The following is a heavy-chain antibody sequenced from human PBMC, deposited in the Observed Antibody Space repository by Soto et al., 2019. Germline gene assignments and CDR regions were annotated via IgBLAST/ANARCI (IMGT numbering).Heavy chain of an antibody. CDR1: GFTFDDYA. Sequence: DVQLVESEGGLVQPGRSLRLSCAASGFTFDDYAMHWVRQAPGKGLEWVSGISWNSGSIGYADSVKGRFTISRDNAKNSLYLQMNSLRAEDTALYYCAKDGYYGSGVYYYYYMDVWGKGTTVTVSS. D-gene: IGHD3-10*01. V-gene: IGHV3-9*01. CDR3: AKDGYYGSGVYYYYYMDV. J-gene: IGHJ6*03. CDR2: ISWNSGSI.